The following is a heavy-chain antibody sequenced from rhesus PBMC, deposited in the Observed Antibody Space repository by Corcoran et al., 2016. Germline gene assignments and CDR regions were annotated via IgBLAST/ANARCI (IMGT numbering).Heavy chain of an antibody. CDR1: GGSFSGSY. CDR3: ARGYPYSGSPPPGFDV. Sequence: QVQLQESGPGLVKPSETLSLTCAVSGGSFSGSYWGWLRQPPGQGREWIGYISGRSGSTDYNPSLKSRVTISTDTSKNQFSLKLSSVTAADTAVYYGARGYPYSGSPPPGFDVWGPGVLVTVSS. CDR2: ISGRSGST. D-gene: IGHD6-25*01. J-gene: IGHJ5-1*01. V-gene: IGHV4-165*01.